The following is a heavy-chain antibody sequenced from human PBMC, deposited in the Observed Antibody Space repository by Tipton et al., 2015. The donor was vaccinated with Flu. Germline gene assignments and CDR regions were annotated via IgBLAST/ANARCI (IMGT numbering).Heavy chain of an antibody. V-gene: IGHV4-34*01. D-gene: IGHD7-27*01. CDR2: INHSGTT. CDR1: GGSISSDY. J-gene: IGHJ4*01. CDR3: ASKVANWGLWEPLDY. Sequence: TLSLTCTVSGGSISSDYWSWIRQPPGKGLEWVGEINHSGTTNYNPSLTSRVTISADTSKKQFSLRLTSVTAADTAVYYCASKVANWGLWEPLDYWGHGTLVTVSS.